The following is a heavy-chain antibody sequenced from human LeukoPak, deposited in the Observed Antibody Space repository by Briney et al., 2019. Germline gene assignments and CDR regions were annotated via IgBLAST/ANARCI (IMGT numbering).Heavy chain of an antibody. CDR1: GFTFSSYG. V-gene: IGHV3-30*18. CDR3: AKRVAFDI. D-gene: IGHD6-13*01. J-gene: IGHJ3*02. CDR2: ISYDGSNK. Sequence: GGSLRLSCAASGFTFSSYGMHWVRQAPGKGLEWVAVISYDGSNKYYADSVKGRFTISRDNSKNTLYLQMNSLRAEDTAVYYCAKRVAFDIWGQGTMVTVSS.